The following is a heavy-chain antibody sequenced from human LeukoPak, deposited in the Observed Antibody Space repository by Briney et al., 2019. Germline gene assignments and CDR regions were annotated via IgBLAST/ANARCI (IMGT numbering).Heavy chain of an antibody. CDR1: GYTFTTSA. D-gene: IGHD2/OR15-2a*01. CDR3: ARKISPDFDY. J-gene: IGHJ4*02. Sequence: ASVKVSCKASGYTFTTSAINWVRQAPGQGLEWMGWINTNTGNPTYAQGFTGRFVFSLDTSVSTAYLQISSLKAEDTAVYYCARKISPDFDYWGQGTLVTVSS. V-gene: IGHV7-4-1*02. CDR2: INTNTGNP.